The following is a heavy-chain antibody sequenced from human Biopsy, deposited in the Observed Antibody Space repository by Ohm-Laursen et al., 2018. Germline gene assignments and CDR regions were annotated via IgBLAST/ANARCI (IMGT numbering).Heavy chain of an antibody. CDR1: GFTFSSYG. D-gene: IGHD3-22*01. CDR2: MSYDGTQK. J-gene: IGHJ4*02. V-gene: IGHV3-30*18. Sequence: SLRLSCTASGFTFSSYGMHWVRQAPGKGLEWVATMSYDGTQKYYGDSVKGRFTISRDNSKNTLYLQMNSLRAEDTAVYYCAKDYRDSRGIFGIVVVRPLDYWGQGSLVTVSS. CDR3: AKDYRDSRGIFGIVVVRPLDY.